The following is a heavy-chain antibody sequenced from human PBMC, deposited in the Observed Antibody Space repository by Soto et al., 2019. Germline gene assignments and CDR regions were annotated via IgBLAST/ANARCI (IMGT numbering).Heavy chain of an antibody. J-gene: IGHJ6*02. CDR1: GDSLRGQS. CDR2: LDQSGAT. CDR3: AREDSYGWSGESLDV. V-gene: IGHV4-34*01. Sequence: QVQLQQWGAGLLKASETLSLTCAVVGDSLRGQSWNWIRQSPGKGMEWIGELDQSGATNYNTSNKSRAIISDDTTKNQFSLTLTSVPAADTAVYYCAREDSYGWSGESLDVWGQGTTVTVAS. D-gene: IGHD6-19*01.